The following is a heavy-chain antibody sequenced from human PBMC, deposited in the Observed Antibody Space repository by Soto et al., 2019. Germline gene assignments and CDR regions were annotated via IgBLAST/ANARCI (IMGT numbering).Heavy chain of an antibody. J-gene: IGHJ6*02. CDR2: IYYSGST. D-gene: IGHD3-3*01. CDR1: GGSISSYY. Sequence: PSETLSLTCTVSGGSISSYYWSWIRQPPGKGLEWIGYIYYSGSTNYNPSLKSRVTISVDTSKNQFSLKLSSVTAADTAVYYCANEHKSITIFEVGGMDVWGQGTTVNVSS. CDR3: ANEHKSITIFEVGGMDV. V-gene: IGHV4-59*08.